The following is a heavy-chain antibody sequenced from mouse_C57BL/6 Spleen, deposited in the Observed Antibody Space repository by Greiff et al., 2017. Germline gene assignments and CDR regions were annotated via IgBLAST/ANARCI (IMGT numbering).Heavy chain of an antibody. V-gene: IGHV1-42*01. CDR3: ARSGDYDGDYAMDY. CDR2: INPSTGGT. Sequence: VQLKQSGPELVKPGASVKISCKASGYSFTGYYMNWVKQSPEKSLEWIGEINPSTGGTTYNQKFKAKATLTVDKSSSTAYMQLKSLTSEDSAVYYGARSGDYDGDYAMDYWGQGTSVTVSS. CDR1: GYSFTGYY. J-gene: IGHJ4*01. D-gene: IGHD2-4*01.